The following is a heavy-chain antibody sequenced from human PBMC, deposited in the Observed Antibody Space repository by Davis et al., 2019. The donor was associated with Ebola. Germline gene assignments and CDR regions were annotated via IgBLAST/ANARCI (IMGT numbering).Heavy chain of an antibody. V-gene: IGHV3-72*01. J-gene: IGHJ2*01. D-gene: IGHD4-23*01. Sequence: GESLKISCAASGFTFSDHYTDWVRQAPGKGLEWVGRTRNKANSYTTEYAASVKARFTISRNDSKNSLYLQMNSLKTEDTAVYYCARDYYGGDSGPRWYFDLWGRGTLVTVSS. CDR2: TRNKANSYTT. CDR3: ARDYYGGDSGPRWYFDL. CDR1: GFTFSDHY.